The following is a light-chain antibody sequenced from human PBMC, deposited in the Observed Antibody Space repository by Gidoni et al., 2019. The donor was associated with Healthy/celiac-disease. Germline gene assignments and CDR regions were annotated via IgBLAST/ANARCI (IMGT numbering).Light chain of an antibody. CDR2: DAS. J-gene: IGKJ1*01. CDR3: QQRSNWWT. Sequence: EIVLTQSPATLSLSPGERATLSCRASQSVGSYLAWYQQKPGQAPRLLIYDASNRAAVIPAGFSGSGSGTDFTLTISSLEPEDFAVYYCQQRSNWWTFXXXTKVEIK. CDR1: QSVGSY. V-gene: IGKV3-11*01.